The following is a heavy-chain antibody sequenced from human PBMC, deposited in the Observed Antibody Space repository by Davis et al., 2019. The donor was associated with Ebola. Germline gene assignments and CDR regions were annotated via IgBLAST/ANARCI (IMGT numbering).Heavy chain of an antibody. D-gene: IGHD1-20*01. CDR3: ARDNRDCNWNDGEMYYYYYYGMDV. V-gene: IGHV3-73*01. Sequence: GSLRLSCAASGFTFSGSAMHWVRQASGKGLEWVGRIRSKANSYATAYAASVKGRFTISRDDSKNTAYLQMNSLRAEDTAVYYCARDNRDCNWNDGEMYYYYYYGMDVWGQGTTVTVSS. CDR1: GFTFSGSA. CDR2: IRSKANSYAT. J-gene: IGHJ6*02.